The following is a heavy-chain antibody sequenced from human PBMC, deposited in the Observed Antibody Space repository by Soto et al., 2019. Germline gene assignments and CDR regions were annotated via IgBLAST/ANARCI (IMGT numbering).Heavy chain of an antibody. V-gene: IGHV3-23*01. Sequence: GGSLILSCAASGFTFSTFDMTWVRQAPGKGLEWVSLIRGVAGSTHYPDSVKGRFTISKDTSNNVLYLEMNSLRADDTAVYFCVKGAWLDYWGQGNMVTVSS. CDR2: IRGVAGST. J-gene: IGHJ4*02. CDR1: GFTFSTFD. CDR3: VKGAWLDY.